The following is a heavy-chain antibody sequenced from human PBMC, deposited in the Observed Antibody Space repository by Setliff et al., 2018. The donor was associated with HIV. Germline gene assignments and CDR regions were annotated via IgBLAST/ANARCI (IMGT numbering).Heavy chain of an antibody. V-gene: IGHV4-59*11. CDR1: GASISSQY. J-gene: IGHJ6*02. D-gene: IGHD6-13*01. Sequence: PSETLSLTCIVSGASISSQYWSWIRQPAGKGLEWIGYITYSGSAYYNPSLKSRVTISVDTSKRQFSLKLSSVTAADTAVYYCAREERKAPAGSGYYYYGMDVWGQGTMVTVSS. CDR3: AREERKAPAGSGYYYYGMDV. CDR2: ITYSGSA.